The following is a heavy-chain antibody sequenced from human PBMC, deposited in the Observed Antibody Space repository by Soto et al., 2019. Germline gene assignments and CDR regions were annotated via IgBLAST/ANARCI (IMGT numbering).Heavy chain of an antibody. J-gene: IGHJ1*01. D-gene: IGHD5-12*01. V-gene: IGHV4-59*01. CDR1: GGSISGYY. Sequence: SETLSLTCTVSGGSISGYYWRWIRQPPGKEREWIAYIYYNGRTNYNPSLRSRVSISADTSKNQLSLKLNSVTAADTAVYYCARGRDGYNLVPFGIWGHGTMVTASS. CDR2: IYYNGRT. CDR3: ARGRDGYNLVPFGI.